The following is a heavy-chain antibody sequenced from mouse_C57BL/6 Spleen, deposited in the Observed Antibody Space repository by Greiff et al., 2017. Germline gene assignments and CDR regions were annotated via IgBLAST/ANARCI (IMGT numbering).Heavy chain of an antibody. CDR3: ARSIRGAMDY. Sequence: QVKLQQSGAELVRPGTSVKVSCKASGYAFTNYLIAWVKQRPGQGLEWIGVIIPGSGGTNYNETFKGKATLTADKSSSTAYMQLSSLTSEDSAVYFCARSIRGAMDYWGQGTSVTVSS. J-gene: IGHJ4*01. D-gene: IGHD3-2*02. CDR2: IIPGSGGT. V-gene: IGHV1-54*01. CDR1: GYAFTNYL.